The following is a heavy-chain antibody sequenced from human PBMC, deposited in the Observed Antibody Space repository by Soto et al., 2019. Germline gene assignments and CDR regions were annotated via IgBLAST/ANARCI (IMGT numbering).Heavy chain of an antibody. D-gene: IGHD2-2*01. CDR1: GYTFTAYA. Sequence: QVQLVQSGAEVKEPGASVKVSCKTSGYTFTAYAIHWMRQAPGQRLEWMGGINAGYGTTNYLQKLQGRVTITRDTSATTGYMERSSLRSEDTAVYFCARGSVAVVPHTVGAFGFDSWGQGTLVTVSS. CDR2: INAGYGTT. J-gene: IGHJ4*02. CDR3: ARGSVAVVPHTVGAFGFDS. V-gene: IGHV1-3*01.